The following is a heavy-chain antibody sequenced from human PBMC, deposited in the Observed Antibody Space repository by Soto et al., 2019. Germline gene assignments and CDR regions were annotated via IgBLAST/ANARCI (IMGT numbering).Heavy chain of an antibody. V-gene: IGHV1-69*02. Sequence: QVQLVQSGAEVKKPGSSVKVSCKASGGTFSSYTISWVRQAPGQGLEWMGRIIPILGIATYAQKFQGRVTITADKSTSTAYMELSSLRSEDTAVYYCATPYGDYGSVWFDPWGQGTLVTVSS. J-gene: IGHJ5*02. D-gene: IGHD4-17*01. CDR2: IIPILGIA. CDR3: ATPYGDYGSVWFDP. CDR1: GGTFSSYT.